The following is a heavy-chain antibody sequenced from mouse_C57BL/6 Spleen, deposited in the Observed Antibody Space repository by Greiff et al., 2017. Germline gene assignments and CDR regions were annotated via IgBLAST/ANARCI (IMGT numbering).Heavy chain of an antibody. Sequence: VQLKQSGPELVKPGASVKISCKASGYTFTDYYMNWVKQSHGKSLEWIGDINPNNGGTSYNQKFKGKATLTVDKSSSTAYMELRSLTSEDSAVYYCARSGDGYHYFDYWGQGTTLTVSS. J-gene: IGHJ2*01. CDR2: INPNNGGT. CDR3: ARSGDGYHYFDY. V-gene: IGHV1-26*01. CDR1: GYTFTDYY. D-gene: IGHD2-3*01.